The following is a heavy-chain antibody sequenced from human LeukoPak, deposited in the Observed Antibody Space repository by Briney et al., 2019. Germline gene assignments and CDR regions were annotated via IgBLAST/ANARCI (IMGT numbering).Heavy chain of an antibody. CDR2: IRDDGNRK. J-gene: IGHJ4*02. CDR3: AKIARNSSSWYSGFDF. Sequence: GGSLRLSCVASGFTFRIYGMHWVRQAPGKGLERVAFIRDDGNRKFYGDSVKGRFTISRDNPRNTLYLQLHSLRHEDTAVYYCAKIARNSSSWYSGFDFWGQGNLVTVSS. CDR1: GFTFRIYG. D-gene: IGHD6-13*01. V-gene: IGHV3-30*02.